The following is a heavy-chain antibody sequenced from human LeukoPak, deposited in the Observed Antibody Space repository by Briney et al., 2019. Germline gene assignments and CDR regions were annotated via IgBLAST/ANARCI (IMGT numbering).Heavy chain of an antibody. J-gene: IGHJ6*03. D-gene: IGHD2-8*02. CDR1: GSTFSSHT. CDR3: ASVYWVDYYYMDV. V-gene: IGHV3-48*04. Sequence: GGSLRLSCAASGSTFSSHTMNWVRQAPGKGLEWVSYISSTSSVIYYADSVKGRFTISRDNAKNTLYLQMNSLRAEDTAVYYCASVYWVDYYYMDVWGKGTTVTVSS. CDR2: ISSTSSVI.